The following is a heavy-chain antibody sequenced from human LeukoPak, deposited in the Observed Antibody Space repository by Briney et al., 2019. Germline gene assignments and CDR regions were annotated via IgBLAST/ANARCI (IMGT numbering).Heavy chain of an antibody. CDR2: ISWNSGSI. J-gene: IGHJ4*02. Sequence: GGSLRLSCAASGFTFDDYAMHWVRQAPGKGLEWVSGISWNSGSIGYADSVKGRFTISRDNAKNSLYLQMNSLRAEDTALYYCAKDIRAPRGYSYGYFDYWGQETLVTVSS. D-gene: IGHD5-18*01. V-gene: IGHV3-9*01. CDR1: GFTFDDYA. CDR3: AKDIRAPRGYSYGYFDY.